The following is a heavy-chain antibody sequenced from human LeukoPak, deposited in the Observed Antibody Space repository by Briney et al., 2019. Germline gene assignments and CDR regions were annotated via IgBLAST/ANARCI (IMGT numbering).Heavy chain of an antibody. CDR3: ARDGDAHDSSGYYYGN. CDR1: GFTFNDYS. CDR2: ISWDGGSR. V-gene: IGHV3-43*01. D-gene: IGHD3-22*01. Sequence: GGSLRLSCVASGFTFNDYSMHWVRQPPGKGLEWVSLISWDGGSRYYADSVRGRFTISRDNAENSLYLQMNSLRAEDTAVYYCARDGDAHDSSGYYYGNWGQGTLVTVSS. J-gene: IGHJ4*02.